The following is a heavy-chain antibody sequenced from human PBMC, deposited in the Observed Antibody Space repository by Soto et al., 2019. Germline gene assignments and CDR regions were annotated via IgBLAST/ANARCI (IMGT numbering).Heavy chain of an antibody. CDR1: GFTFSNYA. D-gene: IGHD2-2*01. V-gene: IGHV3-23*01. CDR3: PKCGASTTCILTGWDP. Sequence: GGSLRLSCEVSGFTFSNYAMAWVRQAPGKGLEYVSSINGHGGYTYYALSVKGRFTIYRDNSKPPLYVQIKRMRAEETAPYYCPKCGASTTCILTGWDPWSQGPRGT. J-gene: IGHJ5*02. CDR2: INGHGGYT.